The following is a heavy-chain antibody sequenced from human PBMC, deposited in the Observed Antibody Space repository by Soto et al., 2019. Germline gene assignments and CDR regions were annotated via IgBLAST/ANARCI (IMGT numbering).Heavy chain of an antibody. CDR3: ARHDSVVPAAIGVDP. Sequence: SETLSLTCTVSGGSISSYYWSWIRQPPGKGLEWIGYIYYSGSTNYNPSLKSRVTISVDTSKNQFSLKLSSVTAADTAVYYCARHDSVVPAAIGVDPWGQGTLVTVSS. CDR2: IYYSGST. CDR1: GGSISSYY. V-gene: IGHV4-59*08. J-gene: IGHJ5*02. D-gene: IGHD2-2*01.